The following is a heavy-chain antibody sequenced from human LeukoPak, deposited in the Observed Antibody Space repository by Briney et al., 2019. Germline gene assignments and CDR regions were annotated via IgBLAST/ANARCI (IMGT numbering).Heavy chain of an antibody. CDR1: GFTLSNAW. J-gene: IGHJ6*02. Sequence: GSLRLSCAASGFTLSNAWMSWVRQPQGKGLEWVGRIKSKTDGGTTDYPARVKGRFTISRDDSKNTLYLQMNSLKTDDTAVYYCTSQTYSYGYPYYYYYGMDVWGQGTTVTVSS. CDR2: IKSKTDGGTT. CDR3: TSQTYSYGYPYYYYYGMDV. V-gene: IGHV3-15*01. D-gene: IGHD5-18*01.